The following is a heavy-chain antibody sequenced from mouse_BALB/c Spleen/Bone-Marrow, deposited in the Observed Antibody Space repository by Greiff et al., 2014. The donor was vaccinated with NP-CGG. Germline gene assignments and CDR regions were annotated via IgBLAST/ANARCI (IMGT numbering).Heavy chain of an antibody. J-gene: IGHJ2*01. Sequence: VKLQESGPQLVRPGASVKISCKASGYSFTSYWMHWVKQRPGQGLEWIGMIDPSDSDTRLNQKFKDKATLTVDKSSSTAYMQLSSPTSEDSAVYYCARGDDGYYGDYWGQGTTLTVSS. CDR1: GYSFTSYW. V-gene: IGHV1S126*01. CDR3: ARGDDGYYGDY. CDR2: IDPSDSDT. D-gene: IGHD2-3*01.